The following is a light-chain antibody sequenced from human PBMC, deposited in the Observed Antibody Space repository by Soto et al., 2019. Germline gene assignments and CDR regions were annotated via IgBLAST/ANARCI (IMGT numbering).Light chain of an antibody. V-gene: IGKV3-11*01. CDR2: DAY. J-gene: IGKJ1*01. CDR3: QQRSNWPIT. Sequence: AFAQPLVTLSLSPSEYATVSRWASQSCRSPLAWYQQKPGHAPRLLIYDAYNRATGIPARFSGSGSGTDFTLTISSLEPEDFAVYYCQQRSNWPITFGQGTKVDIK. CDR1: QSCRSP.